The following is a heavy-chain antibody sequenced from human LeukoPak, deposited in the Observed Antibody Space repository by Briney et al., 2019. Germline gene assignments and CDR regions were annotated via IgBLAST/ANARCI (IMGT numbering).Heavy chain of an antibody. D-gene: IGHD3-3*01. J-gene: IGHJ6*03. CDR1: GGTFNTYT. CDR3: ARGRFQHYYYMDV. CDR2: LIPKFGVP. V-gene: IGHV1-69*13. Sequence: SVKVSCKTSGGTFNTYTVNWVRQAPGQGLEWMGGLIPKFGVPNYAQKFQGRVTITADESTNTASLALSGLTSEDTAIYYCARGRFQHYYYMDVWGKGTTVTVSS.